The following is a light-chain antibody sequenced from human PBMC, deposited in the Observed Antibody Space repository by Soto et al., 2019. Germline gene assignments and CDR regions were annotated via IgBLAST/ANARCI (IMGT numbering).Light chain of an antibody. CDR1: QSISGA. CDR3: QQYNNWPWT. Sequence: EIVMTQSPATLSVSPGGRATLSCRASQSISGALAWYQQKPGQPPRLLIYGASTRATSFSARFSGSGSGTDFTITISSRQSEDFAVYCCQQYNNWPWTFGQGTKVEIK. J-gene: IGKJ1*01. V-gene: IGKV3-15*01. CDR2: GAS.